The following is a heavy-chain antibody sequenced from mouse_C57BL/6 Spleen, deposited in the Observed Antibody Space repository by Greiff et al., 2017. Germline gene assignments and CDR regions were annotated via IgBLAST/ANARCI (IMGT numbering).Heavy chain of an antibody. J-gene: IGHJ2*01. D-gene: IGHD4-1*01. CDR2: INPGSGGT. V-gene: IGHV1-54*01. CDR1: GYAFTNYL. Sequence: VQLQQSGAELVRPGTSVKVSCKASGYAFTNYLIEWVKQRPGQGLEWIGVINPGSGGTNYNEKFKGKATLTADKSSSTAYMQLSSLTSEDSAVDFCAREGGDWDGDYWGQGTTLTVSS. CDR3: AREGGDWDGDY.